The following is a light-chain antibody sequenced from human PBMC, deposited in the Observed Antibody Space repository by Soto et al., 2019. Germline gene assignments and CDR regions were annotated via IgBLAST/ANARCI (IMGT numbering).Light chain of an antibody. V-gene: IGKV1-9*01. CDR2: GAS. Sequence: IQLTQSPSSLSASVGDRVTITCRASQGISRSLAWYLQKPGKAPKLLIYGASALQSGVPSRFSGSGSGTDFTLTISSLQPEDFATYYCQQLDSYPLTFGGGTKVDIK. CDR3: QQLDSYPLT. CDR1: QGISRS. J-gene: IGKJ4*01.